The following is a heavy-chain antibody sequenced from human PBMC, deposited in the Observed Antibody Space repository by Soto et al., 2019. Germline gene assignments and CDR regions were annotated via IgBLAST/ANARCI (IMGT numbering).Heavy chain of an antibody. Sequence: SETLSLTCIVSGGSIIGHYWTWIRQSPGKGLEWIGYIFYSGSTNYNPSLKSRVTISVDTSKNQFSLKMSSVTAADTAVYYCARVGSSGWSPDYWGRGTLVTVSS. CDR3: ARVGSSGWSPDY. D-gene: IGHD6-19*01. CDR2: IFYSGST. J-gene: IGHJ4*02. V-gene: IGHV4-59*11. CDR1: GGSIIGHY.